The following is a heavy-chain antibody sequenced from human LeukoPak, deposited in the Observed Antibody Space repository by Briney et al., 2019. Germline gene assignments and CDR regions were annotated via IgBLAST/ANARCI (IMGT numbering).Heavy chain of an antibody. CDR2: VSGSGTNT. CDR1: GFTFSSYA. CDR3: ARENGHSMMVRGVISY. V-gene: IGHV3-23*01. Sequence: GGSLRLSCAASGFTFSSYAMNWVRQAPGKGLEWVSGVSGSGTNTDYIDSVKGRFTVSRDNSKNTLYLQMSSLRAEDTAVYYCARENGHSMMVRGVISYWGQGTLVTVSS. J-gene: IGHJ4*02. D-gene: IGHD3-10*01.